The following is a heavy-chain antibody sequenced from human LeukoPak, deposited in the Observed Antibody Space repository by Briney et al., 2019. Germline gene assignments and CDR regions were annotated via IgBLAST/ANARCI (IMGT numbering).Heavy chain of an antibody. CDR1: GFTFSSFS. V-gene: IGHV3-48*04. D-gene: IGHD4-23*01. CDR2: ISSGSSTI. J-gene: IGHJ4*02. Sequence: AGGSLRLSCTASGFTFSSFSMNWVRQAPGKGLEWVSYISSGSSTIYYADSVKGRFTISRDNAKNSLYLQMNSLRAEDTAVYYCASIDGGNYWGQGTLVTVSS. CDR3: ASIDGGNY.